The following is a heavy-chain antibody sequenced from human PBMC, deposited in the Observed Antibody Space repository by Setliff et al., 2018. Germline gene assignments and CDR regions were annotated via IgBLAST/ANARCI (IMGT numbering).Heavy chain of an antibody. CDR2: MHQSGGT. J-gene: IGHJ6*03. D-gene: IGHD4-4*01. V-gene: IGHV4-34*01. Sequence: SETLSLTCDVYDGAFSTYYWTWIRQPPGKGLEWIGEMHQSGGTKFNPSLKSRVTMSVDPSKNHFSLKVTSVTVADTAVYYCAREGPESDSSGYMDVWGQGTTVTVSS. CDR3: AREGPESDSSGYMDV. CDR1: DGAFSTYY.